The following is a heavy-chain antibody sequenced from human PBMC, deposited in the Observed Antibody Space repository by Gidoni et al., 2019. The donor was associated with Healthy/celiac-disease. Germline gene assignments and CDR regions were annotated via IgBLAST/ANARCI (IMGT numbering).Heavy chain of an antibody. D-gene: IGHD3-10*01. CDR2: IWYDGSNK. CDR1: GFTFCSYG. J-gene: IGHJ4*02. Sequence: QVQLVESGGGVVQPGRSLRLPCAASGFTFCSYGMHWVRQAPGTGLEWVAVIWYDGSNKYYADSVKGRFTISRDNSKNTLYLQMNSLRAEDTAVYYCAREITMVRGPLDYWGQGTLVTVSS. CDR3: AREITMVRGPLDY. V-gene: IGHV3-33*01.